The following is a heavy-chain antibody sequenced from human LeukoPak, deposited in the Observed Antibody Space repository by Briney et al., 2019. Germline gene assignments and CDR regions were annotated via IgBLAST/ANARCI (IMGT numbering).Heavy chain of an antibody. CDR1: GFTFSSYE. CDR2: ISSSGSTI. V-gene: IGHV3-48*03. CDR3: TKVGDNWDFEY. J-gene: IGHJ4*02. Sequence: GGSLRLSCAASGFTFSSYEMNWVRQAPGKGLEWVSYISSSGSTIYYADSVKGRFTISRDNAKNSLYLQMNSLRAEDTAIYYCTKVGDNWDFEYWGQGTLVTVSS. D-gene: IGHD1-1*01.